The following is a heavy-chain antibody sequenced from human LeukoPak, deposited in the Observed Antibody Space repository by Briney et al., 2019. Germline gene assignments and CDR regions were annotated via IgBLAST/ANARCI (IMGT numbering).Heavy chain of an antibody. D-gene: IGHD3-10*01. J-gene: IGHJ4*02. V-gene: IGHV3-48*01. Sequence: GGSLRLSCAASGFTFSSYSMNWVRQAPGKGLEWISYISRNSSGIYYADSVKGRFTISRDNAKNSLSLQMNSLRAEDTAVYYCAREDSYYYGSGSYPFDYWGQGTLVTVSS. CDR2: ISRNSSGI. CDR3: AREDSYYYGSGSYPFDY. CDR1: GFTFSSYS.